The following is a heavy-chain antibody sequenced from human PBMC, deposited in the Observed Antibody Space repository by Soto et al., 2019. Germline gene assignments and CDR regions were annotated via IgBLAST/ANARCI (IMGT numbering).Heavy chain of an antibody. V-gene: IGHV3-30*03. CDR1: GFTFSNYG. Sequence: QVQLVESGGGVVQPGRSLRVSCAAYGFTFSNYGMHWVRQAPGKGLEWVALISSDGSNKYYADSVKGRFSFSRDNSKNTLYLQVNRLRPEDTAVYDCARDRGWNCDYWGPGTLVTVSS. CDR2: ISSDGSNK. CDR3: ARDRGWNCDY. J-gene: IGHJ4*02. D-gene: IGHD1-7*01.